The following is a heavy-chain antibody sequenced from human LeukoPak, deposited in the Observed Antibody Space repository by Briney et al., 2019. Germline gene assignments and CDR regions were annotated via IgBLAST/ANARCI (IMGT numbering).Heavy chain of an antibody. V-gene: IGHV3-74*01. D-gene: IGHD4-23*01. CDR2: INSDGSST. Sequence: GGSLRLSCAASGFTISSYWMHWVRQAPGKGLVWVSRINSDGSSTSYADSVKGRFTISRDNAKNTLYLQMNSLRAEDTAVYYCARGRWELPDAFDIWGQGTMVTVSS. J-gene: IGHJ3*02. CDR1: GFTISSYW. CDR3: ARGRWELPDAFDI.